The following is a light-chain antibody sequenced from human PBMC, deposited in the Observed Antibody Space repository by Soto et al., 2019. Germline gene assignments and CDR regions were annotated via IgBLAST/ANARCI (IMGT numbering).Light chain of an antibody. J-gene: IGKJ5*01. CDR1: QSISYTSNNKNY. CDR2: WAS. Sequence: DIVMTQSPDSLAVSLGERATINCKSSQSISYTSNNKNYLTWYQQKPGQPPKLLIYWASIRESGVPDRFSGSGSGTDFTLTISSLEPEDCAIYYCQQRQYWPPITFGQGTQLEIK. V-gene: IGKV4-1*01. CDR3: QQRQYWPPIT.